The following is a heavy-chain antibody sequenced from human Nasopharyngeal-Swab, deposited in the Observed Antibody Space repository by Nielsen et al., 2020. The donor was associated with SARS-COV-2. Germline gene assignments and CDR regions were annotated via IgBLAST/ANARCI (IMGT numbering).Heavy chain of an antibody. Sequence: WIRQPPGKGLEWVSYISSSSSTIYYADSVKGRFTISRDNAKNSLYLQMNSLRAEDTAVYYCARVRTDYYDSSGYYPSGGHDYWGQGTLVTVSS. CDR3: ARVRTDYYDSSGYYPSGGHDY. V-gene: IGHV3-48*04. J-gene: IGHJ4*02. CDR2: ISSSSSTI. D-gene: IGHD3-22*01.